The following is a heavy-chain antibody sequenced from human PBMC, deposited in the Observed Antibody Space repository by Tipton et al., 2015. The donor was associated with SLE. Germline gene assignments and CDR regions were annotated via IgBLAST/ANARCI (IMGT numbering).Heavy chain of an antibody. CDR2: ISNSETT. Sequence: LRLSCTVSGGSISSHYWSGIRQAPGKGLEWIGYISNSETTSYNPSLKSRVTISLDTSKNQFSLKLRSVTAADTAVYYCAGAWQGYCSGGTCCVLDYWGQGTLVTVSS. CDR1: GGSISSHY. CDR3: AGAWQGYCSGGTCCVLDY. D-gene: IGHD2-15*01. V-gene: IGHV4-59*11. J-gene: IGHJ4*02.